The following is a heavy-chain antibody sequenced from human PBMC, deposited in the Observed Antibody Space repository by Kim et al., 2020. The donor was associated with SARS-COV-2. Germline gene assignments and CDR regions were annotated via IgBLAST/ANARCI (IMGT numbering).Heavy chain of an antibody. CDR2: SEK. CDR3: ARGYSADY. D-gene: IGHD1-1*01. Sequence: SEKYYVDAGKGRFTISRDNAKNSLYLQMNSLRAEDTAVYYCARGYSADYWGQGTLVTVSS. V-gene: IGHV3-7*04. J-gene: IGHJ4*02.